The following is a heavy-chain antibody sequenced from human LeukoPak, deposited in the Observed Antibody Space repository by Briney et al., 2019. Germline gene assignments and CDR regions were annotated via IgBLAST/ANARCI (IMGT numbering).Heavy chain of an antibody. Sequence: GGSLRLSCAASGFTFSSYEMNWVRQAPGKGLEWVSYISSSGSTIYYADSVKGRFTISRDNSKNTLYLQMNSLRAEDTAVYYCARDLGSSGYGGAFDIWGQGTMVTVSS. CDR2: ISSSGSTI. CDR1: GFTFSSYE. J-gene: IGHJ3*02. CDR3: ARDLGSSGYGGAFDI. D-gene: IGHD3-22*01. V-gene: IGHV3-48*03.